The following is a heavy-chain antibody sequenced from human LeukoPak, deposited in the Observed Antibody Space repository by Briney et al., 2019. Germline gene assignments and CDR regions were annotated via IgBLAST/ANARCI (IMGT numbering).Heavy chain of an antibody. V-gene: IGHV3-7*03. J-gene: IGHJ4*02. CDR2: IKQDGSEK. D-gene: IGHD3-10*01. CDR1: GFTFSSYW. CDR3: ARASVVRGVIIEYYFDY. Sequence: GGSLRLSCAAPGFTFSSYWMSWVRQAPGKGLNWVANIKQDGSEKYYVDSVKDRFTISRDNAKNSLYLQMNSLRAEDKAVYYCARASVVRGVIIEYYFDYWGQGTLVTVSS.